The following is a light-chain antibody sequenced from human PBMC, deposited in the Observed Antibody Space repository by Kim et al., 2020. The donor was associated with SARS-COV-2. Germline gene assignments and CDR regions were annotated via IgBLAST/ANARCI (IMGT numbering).Light chain of an antibody. J-gene: IGKJ2*01. CDR1: QSVNSN. Sequence: EIVMTQSLATLSVSPGERATLSCRASQSVNSNLAWYQQKPGQAPRLLIYGASTRATDIPDRFSGSGSGTEFTLIISNLHSEDIAVYYCQQYDNWPPYTFGQGTKLEI. CDR2: GAS. CDR3: QQYDNWPPYT. V-gene: IGKV3-15*01.